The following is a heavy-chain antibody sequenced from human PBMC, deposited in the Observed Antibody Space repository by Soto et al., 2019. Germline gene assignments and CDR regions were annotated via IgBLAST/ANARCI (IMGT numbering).Heavy chain of an antibody. CDR2: INAGNGNT. Sequence: ASVKVSCKASGYTFTSYAMHWVRQAPGQRLEWMGWINAGNGNTKYSQKFQGRVTITRDTSASTAYMELSSLRSEDTAVYYCARVQCSGGSCYSTFDYWGQGTLVTVSS. J-gene: IGHJ4*02. D-gene: IGHD2-15*01. CDR3: ARVQCSGGSCYSTFDY. V-gene: IGHV1-3*01. CDR1: GYTFTSYA.